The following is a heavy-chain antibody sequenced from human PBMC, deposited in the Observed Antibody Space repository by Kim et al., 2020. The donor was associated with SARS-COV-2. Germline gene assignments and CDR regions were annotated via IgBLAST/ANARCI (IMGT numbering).Heavy chain of an antibody. CDR2: ISSSSSYI. CDR1: GFTFSSYS. J-gene: IGHJ6*02. D-gene: IGHD3-10*01. CDR3: ARDYYGSGSYYNTYYYYYYGMDV. Sequence: GGSLRLSCAASGFTFSSYSMNWVRQAPGKGLEWVSSISSSSSYIYYADSVKGRSTISRDNAKNSLYLQMNSLRAEDTAVYYCARDYYGSGSYYNTYYYYYYGMDVWGQGTTVTVSS. V-gene: IGHV3-21*01.